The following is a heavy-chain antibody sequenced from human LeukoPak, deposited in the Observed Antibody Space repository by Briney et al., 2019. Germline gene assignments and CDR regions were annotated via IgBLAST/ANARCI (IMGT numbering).Heavy chain of an antibody. CDR2: ISAYNGDT. CDR3: AKAPGGDWRLDI. J-gene: IGHJ3*02. D-gene: IGHD2-21*02. CDR1: GYTFTSYG. V-gene: IGHV1-18*01. Sequence: ASVKVSCKASGYTFTSYGISWVRQAPGQGLEWMGWISAYNGDTNYAQNLQGRVTMTTDISTSTAYMELRSLRAEDTAVYYCAKAPGGDWRLDIWGQGTMVTVSS.